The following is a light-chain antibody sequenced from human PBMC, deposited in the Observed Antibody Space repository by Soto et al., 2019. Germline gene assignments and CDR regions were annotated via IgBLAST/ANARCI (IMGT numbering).Light chain of an antibody. V-gene: IGKV1-5*03. J-gene: IGKJ1*01. CDR3: QQYNPYSPWT. CDR2: KAS. CDR1: QTISSW. Sequence: DIQMTQSPSTLSGSGGDRVTSTCRASQTISSWLAWYQQKPGKAPKLLIYKASTLKSGVPSRFSGSGSGTEFTLTISSLQPDDFATYYCQQYNPYSPWTFGQGTKVDI.